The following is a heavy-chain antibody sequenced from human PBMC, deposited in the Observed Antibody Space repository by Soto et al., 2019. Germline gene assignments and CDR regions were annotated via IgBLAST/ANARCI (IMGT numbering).Heavy chain of an antibody. CDR2: ISSSSSYI. CDR1: GFTFSSYS. Sequence: GGALRFSYAASGFTFSSYSINWVRQAPGKGLKWVSSISSSSSYIYYADSVKGRFTISRDNAKNSLYLQMNSLRAEDTAVYYCARPLEFSASDAFDIWGQGTMVTVSS. V-gene: IGHV3-21*01. J-gene: IGHJ3*02. D-gene: IGHD3-10*01. CDR3: ARPLEFSASDAFDI.